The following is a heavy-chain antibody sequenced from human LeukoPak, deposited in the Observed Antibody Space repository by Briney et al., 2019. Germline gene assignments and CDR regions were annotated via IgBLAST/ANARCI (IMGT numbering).Heavy chain of an antibody. D-gene: IGHD6-13*01. CDR2: ISGGSGST. J-gene: IGHJ4*02. CDR1: GFTFSSYA. CDR3: ARARDSSWDY. Sequence: GGSLRLSCAASGFTFSSYAMSWVRQAPGKGLAWVSTISGGSGSTYCADSVKGRFTISRDNSKNTLYLQMNSLRDEDTAVYYCARARDSSWDYWGQGTLVTVSS. V-gene: IGHV3-23*01.